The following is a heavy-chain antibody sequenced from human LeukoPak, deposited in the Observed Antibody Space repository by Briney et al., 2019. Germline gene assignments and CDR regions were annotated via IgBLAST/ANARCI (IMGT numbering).Heavy chain of an antibody. CDR2: IYYSGST. Sequence: SWIRQPPGKGLEWIGYIYYSGSTYYNPSLKSRVTISVDTSKNQFSLKLSSVTAADTAVYYCARDRVAGAFEFDYWGQGTLVTVSS. CDR3: ARDRVAGAFEFDY. V-gene: IGHV4-30-4*01. D-gene: IGHD2-15*01. J-gene: IGHJ4*02.